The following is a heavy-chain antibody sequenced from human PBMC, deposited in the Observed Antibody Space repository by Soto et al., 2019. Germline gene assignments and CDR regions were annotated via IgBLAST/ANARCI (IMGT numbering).Heavy chain of an antibody. V-gene: IGHV1-69*12. J-gene: IGHJ6*02. CDR1: GGTFSSYA. Sequence: QVQLVQSGAEVKKPGSSVKVSCKASGGTFSSYAISWVRQAPGQGLEWMGGIIPIFGTANYAQKFQGRVTITADESTSTAYMELSSLRSEDTAVYYCARGTSIQLWSVYYYYGMDVWGQGTTVTVSS. CDR2: IIPIFGTA. D-gene: IGHD5-18*01. CDR3: ARGTSIQLWSVYYYYGMDV.